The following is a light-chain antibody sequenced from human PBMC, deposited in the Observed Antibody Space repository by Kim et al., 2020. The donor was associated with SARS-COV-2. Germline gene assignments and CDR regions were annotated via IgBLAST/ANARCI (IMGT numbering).Light chain of an antibody. J-gene: IGLJ2*01. Sequence: VDLGQTVRITCQGDRLRSYYATWYQQKPGQAPKVVIYGKDNRPSGVPDRFSGSSSGNTAYLTITGTQAGDEADYYCNSRDSNDYVVFGGGTKVTVL. CDR3: NSRDSNDYVV. V-gene: IGLV3-19*01. CDR2: GKD. CDR1: RLRSYY.